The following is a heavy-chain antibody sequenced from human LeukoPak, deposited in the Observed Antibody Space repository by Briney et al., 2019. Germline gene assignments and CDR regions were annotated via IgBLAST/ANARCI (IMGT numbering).Heavy chain of an antibody. CDR1: GGSISSYY. CDR3: ARSPSTIRSCWSLPFDY. CDR2: IYYSGST. Sequence: SETLSLTCTVSGGSISSYYWSWIRQPPGKGLEWIGYIYYSGSTNYNPSLKSRVTISVDTSKNQFSLKLSSVTAADTAVYYCARSPSTIRSCWSLPFDYWGQGTLVTVSS. V-gene: IGHV4-59*08. J-gene: IGHJ4*02. D-gene: IGHD6-13*01.